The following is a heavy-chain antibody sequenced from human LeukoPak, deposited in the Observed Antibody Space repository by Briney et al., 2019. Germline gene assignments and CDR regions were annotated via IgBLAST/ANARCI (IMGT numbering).Heavy chain of an antibody. CDR3: ARDYRVSGDYYYYYMDV. CDR2: INPNSGGT. V-gene: IGHV1-2*02. Sequence: ASVKVSCKASGYTFTGYYMHWVRQAPGQGLEWMGWINPNSGGTNYAQKFQGRVTMTRGTSISTAYMELSRLRSDDTAVYYCARDYRVSGDYYYYYMDVWGKGTTVTVSS. D-gene: IGHD1-14*01. J-gene: IGHJ6*03. CDR1: GYTFTGYY.